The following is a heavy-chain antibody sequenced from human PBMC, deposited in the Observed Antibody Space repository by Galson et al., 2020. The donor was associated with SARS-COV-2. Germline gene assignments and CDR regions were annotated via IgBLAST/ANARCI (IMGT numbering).Heavy chain of an antibody. CDR2: INSKTDGGTT. CDR3: TTDRYFDWLLRDGYDYYGMDV. Sequence: GGSLRLSCAASGFTFSNAWMSWVRQAPGKGLEWVGRINSKTDGGTTDYAAPVKGRFTISRDDSKNTLYLQMNSMKTEDTAVYYCTTDRYFDWLLRDGYDYYGMDVWGQGTTVTVSS. D-gene: IGHD3-9*01. J-gene: IGHJ6*02. CDR1: GFTFSNAW. V-gene: IGHV3-15*01.